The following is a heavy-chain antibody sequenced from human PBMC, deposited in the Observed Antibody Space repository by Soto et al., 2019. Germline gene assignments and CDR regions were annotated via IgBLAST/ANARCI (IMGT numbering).Heavy chain of an antibody. Sequence: ASVKVSCKASGYTFTSYGISWVRQAPGQGLEWMGWISAYNGNTNYAQKLQGRVTMTTDTSTSTAYMELRSLRSDDTAVYYCARDYRSSYGDYSGWDYYGMDVWGQGTTVTVSS. CDR1: GYTFTSYG. CDR2: ISAYNGNT. CDR3: ARDYRSSYGDYSGWDYYGMDV. D-gene: IGHD4-17*01. V-gene: IGHV1-18*01. J-gene: IGHJ6*02.